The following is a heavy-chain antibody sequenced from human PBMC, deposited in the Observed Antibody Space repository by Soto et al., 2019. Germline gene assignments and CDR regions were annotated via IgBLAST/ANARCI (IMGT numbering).Heavy chain of an antibody. CDR3: AARYCSSTSCYKYGMDV. Sequence: SVKVSCKASGFTFTSSAVQWVRQARGQRLGWIGWIVVGSGNTNYAQKFQERVTITRDMSTSTAYMELSSLRSEDTAVYYCAARYCSSTSCYKYGMDVWGQGTTVTVSS. CDR2: IVVGSGNT. D-gene: IGHD2-2*02. V-gene: IGHV1-58*01. J-gene: IGHJ6*02. CDR1: GFTFTSSA.